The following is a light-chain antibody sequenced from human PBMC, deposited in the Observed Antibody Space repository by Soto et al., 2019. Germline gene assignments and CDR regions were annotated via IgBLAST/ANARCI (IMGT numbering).Light chain of an antibody. CDR2: GVS. CDR1: QNIGDTY. J-gene: IGKJ5*01. CDR3: HQYNNWPIT. Sequence: EIVLTQTPATLSLSPGERVTLSCRASQNIGDTYLAWYQQKPGQAPGLLIYGVSARGTGTPARFSGSGSGTEFTLTISSLQSEDFAVYYCHQYNNWPITFGQGTRLEIK. V-gene: IGKV3-15*01.